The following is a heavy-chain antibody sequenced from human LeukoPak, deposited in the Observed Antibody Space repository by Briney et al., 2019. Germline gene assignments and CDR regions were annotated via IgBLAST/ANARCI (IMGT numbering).Heavy chain of an antibody. Sequence: SVKLSCNASGYTFTCYYMHWVRQAPGQGLEWMGWINPNSGGTNYAQKFQGRVTMTRDTSISTAYMELSRLRSDDTAVYYCAREGLGILTGYYNPTDYWGQGTLVTVSS. CDR1: GYTFTCYY. V-gene: IGHV1-2*02. CDR3: AREGLGILTGYYNPTDY. D-gene: IGHD3-9*01. J-gene: IGHJ4*02. CDR2: INPNSGGT.